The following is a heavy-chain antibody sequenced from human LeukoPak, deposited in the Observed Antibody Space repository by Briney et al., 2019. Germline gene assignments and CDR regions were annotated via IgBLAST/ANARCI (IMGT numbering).Heavy chain of an antibody. CDR2: IYSGGST. J-gene: IGHJ4*02. Sequence: SGGSLRLSCAASWFTVSSNYMSWVRQAPGKGLEWGSVIYSGGSTYYADSVKGRFTISRDNSKNTLYLQMNSLRAADTAVYYCASASWLHIDYWGQGTLVTVSS. D-gene: IGHD5-24*01. V-gene: IGHV3-53*01. CDR3: ASASWLHIDY. CDR1: WFTVSSNY.